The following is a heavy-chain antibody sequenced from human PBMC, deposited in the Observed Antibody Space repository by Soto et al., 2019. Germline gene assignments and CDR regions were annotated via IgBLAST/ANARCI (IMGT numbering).Heavy chain of an antibody. D-gene: IGHD5-12*01. CDR2: IYYRGST. CDR3: ARVGVYSGYDYGVDY. CDR1: GGSISSGGYY. J-gene: IGHJ4*02. Sequence: QVQLQESGPGLVKPSQTLSLTCTVSGGSISSGGYYWSWIRQRPGKGLEWIGYIYYRGSTYYNPSLKSRVTISVDPSKNQCSLKLSSVTAADTAVYYCARVGVYSGYDYGVDYWGQGTLVTVSS. V-gene: IGHV4-31*03.